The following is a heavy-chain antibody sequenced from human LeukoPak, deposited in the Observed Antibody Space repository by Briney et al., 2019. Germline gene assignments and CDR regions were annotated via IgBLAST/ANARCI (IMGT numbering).Heavy chain of an antibody. V-gene: IGHV3-23*01. Sequence: GGSLRLSCAASGFTFSNYGMSWVRQAPGKGLEWVSAISGSGVTTYYADSGKGRFTISRDNAKNSLYLQMNSLRAEDTAVYYCARYYYDSSGYSRIDYWGQGTLVTVSS. J-gene: IGHJ4*02. CDR1: GFTFSNYG. D-gene: IGHD3-22*01. CDR3: ARYYYDSSGYSRIDY. CDR2: ISGSGVTT.